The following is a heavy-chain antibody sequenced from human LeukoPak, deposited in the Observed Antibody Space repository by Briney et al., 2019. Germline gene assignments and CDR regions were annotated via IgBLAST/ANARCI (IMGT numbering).Heavy chain of an antibody. D-gene: IGHD3-3*01. CDR2: IYTSGST. CDR1: GGSISSYY. CDR3: ARDRPYYDFWSGCPPYGTFDI. J-gene: IGHJ3*02. Sequence: SETLSLTCTVSGGSISSYYWSWIRQPAGKGLEWIGRIYTSGSTNYNPSLKSRVTMSVDTSKNQFSLKLSSVTAADTAVYYCARDRPYYDFWSGCPPYGTFDIWGQGTMVTVSS. V-gene: IGHV4-4*07.